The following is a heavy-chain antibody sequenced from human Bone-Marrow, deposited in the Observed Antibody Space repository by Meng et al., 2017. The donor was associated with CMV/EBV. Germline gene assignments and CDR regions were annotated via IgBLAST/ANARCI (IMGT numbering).Heavy chain of an antibody. CDR1: GFTFSGYA. CDR2: ISYDGSNT. CDR3: ARQMVVVVPAAIQALDY. Sequence: GESLKISCAASGFTFSGYAMHWVRQAPGKGLEWVAVISYDGSNTYYADSVKGRFTISRDNSKNTLYLQMNSLRAEDTAVYYCARQMVVVVPAAIQALDYWGQGTLVTVSS. J-gene: IGHJ4*02. V-gene: IGHV3-30*04. D-gene: IGHD2-2*02.